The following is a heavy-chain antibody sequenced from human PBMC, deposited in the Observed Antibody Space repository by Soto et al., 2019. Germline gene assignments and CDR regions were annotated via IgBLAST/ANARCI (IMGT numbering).Heavy chain of an antibody. Sequence: QVQLVQSGAEVKKPGASVKVSCKASGYTFTSYAMHWVRQAPGQRLEWMGWINAGNGNTKYSQKFQGRVTLTRDTSASTAYTELSSLRSEDPAVYYCGNSSGYYYVGHWGQGTLVTVSS. J-gene: IGHJ4*02. CDR2: INAGNGNT. CDR1: GYTFTSYA. D-gene: IGHD3-22*01. CDR3: GNSSGYYYVGH. V-gene: IGHV1-3*01.